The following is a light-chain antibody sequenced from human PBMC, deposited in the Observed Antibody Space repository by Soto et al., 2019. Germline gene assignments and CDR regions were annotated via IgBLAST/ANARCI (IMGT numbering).Light chain of an antibody. V-gene: IGKV4-1*01. CDR2: WAS. CDR1: QSVLYSSNNKNY. Sequence: DIVMTQSPDSLAVSLGERVTINCKSSQSVLYSSNNKNYLTWYQQKPGQPPKLLIHWASARESGVPDRFSGSGSGTDFTLTISSLQAADVAVYYCQQHYNIPFTFVPGTKVDLK. J-gene: IGKJ3*01. CDR3: QQHYNIPFT.